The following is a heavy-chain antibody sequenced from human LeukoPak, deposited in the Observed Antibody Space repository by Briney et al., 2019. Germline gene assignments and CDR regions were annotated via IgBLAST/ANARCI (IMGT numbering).Heavy chain of an antibody. CDR1: GFIFSDYW. V-gene: IGHV3-74*01. Sequence: GGSLRLSCAASGFIFSDYWMHWVRQVPGKGLVWVSRINTGGSSTTYADSVKGRFTISRDNAKNTLYLQMNSLRAEDTAVYYCARSNQADDYWGQGTLATVSS. D-gene: IGHD4-11*01. J-gene: IGHJ4*02. CDR3: ARSNQADDY. CDR2: INTGGSST.